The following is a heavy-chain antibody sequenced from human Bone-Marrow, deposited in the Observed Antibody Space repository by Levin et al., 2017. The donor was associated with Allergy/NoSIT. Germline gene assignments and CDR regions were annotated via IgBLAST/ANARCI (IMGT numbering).Heavy chain of an antibody. Sequence: GESLKISCAASGFTFSRYWMSWVRQAPGKGLEWVANIKQDGSDIDYLDSLKGRFTISRDNAKNSLYLQINSLRADDTAVYYCARDRIYDFWSGYFTAEYFQHWGRGTLVTVSS. J-gene: IGHJ1*01. CDR3: ARDRIYDFWSGYFTAEYFQH. V-gene: IGHV3-7*01. D-gene: IGHD3-3*01. CDR1: GFTFSRYW. CDR2: IKQDGSDI.